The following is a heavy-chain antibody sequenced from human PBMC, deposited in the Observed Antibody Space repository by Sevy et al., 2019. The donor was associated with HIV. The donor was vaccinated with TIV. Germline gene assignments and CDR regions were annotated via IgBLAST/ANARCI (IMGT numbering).Heavy chain of an antibody. Sequence: GGYLRLSCAASGFSFDRYGMHWVRQAPGKGLEWVAVILYEGINKDYGDSVRGRFTISRDNSKNTLYLQMNSLRVDDTAVYYCATARDYGSGSYDYWGPGTLVTVSS. V-gene: IGHV3-33*01. CDR2: ILYEGINK. D-gene: IGHD3-10*01. CDR1: GFSFDRYG. J-gene: IGHJ4*02. CDR3: ATARDYGSGSYDY.